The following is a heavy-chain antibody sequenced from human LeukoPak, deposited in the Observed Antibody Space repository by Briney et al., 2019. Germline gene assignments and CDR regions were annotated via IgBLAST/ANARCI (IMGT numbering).Heavy chain of an antibody. Sequence: GGSLRLSCAASGFTFSDDWMTWVRQSPGTGLEWVASINPHGTDKYYVDSVKGRFTISRDNAKNSLDLQMNSLRIEDTAVYYWSKGDWDIWGQGTLVTVSS. D-gene: IGHD1-26*01. V-gene: IGHV3-7*01. CDR1: GFTFSDDW. CDR2: INPHGTDK. J-gene: IGHJ4*02. CDR3: SKGDWDI.